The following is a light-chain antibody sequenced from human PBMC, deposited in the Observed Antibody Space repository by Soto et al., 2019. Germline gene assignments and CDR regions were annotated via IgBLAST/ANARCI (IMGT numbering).Light chain of an antibody. CDR2: DAS. J-gene: IGKJ5*01. CDR3: QQSGYSPIT. CDR1: QSVSSY. Sequence: EIVLTQSPATLSLSPGERATLSCRASQSVSSYLAWYQQKPGQAPRLLIYDASNRATGIPARFSGSGSGTDFTLTIYRLEPEDFAVYYCQQSGYSPITFGQGTRLEIK. V-gene: IGKV3-11*01.